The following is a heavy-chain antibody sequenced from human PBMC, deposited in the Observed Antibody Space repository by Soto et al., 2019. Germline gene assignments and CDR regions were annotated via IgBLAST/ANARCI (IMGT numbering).Heavy chain of an antibody. V-gene: IGHV1-8*01. Sequence: GASVKVSCKASGYTFTSYDINWVRQATGQGLEWMGWMNPNSGNTGYAQKFQGRVTMTRNTSISTAYMELSSLRSENTAVYYCERGWWIRFASFWLGPWGQGTLVTVDS. CDR1: GYTFTSYD. J-gene: IGHJ5*02. CDR3: ERGWWIRFASFWLGP. CDR2: MNPNSGNT. D-gene: IGHD5-12*01.